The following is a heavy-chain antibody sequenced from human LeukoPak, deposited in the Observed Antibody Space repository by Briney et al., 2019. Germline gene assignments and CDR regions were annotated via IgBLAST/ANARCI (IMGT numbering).Heavy chain of an antibody. J-gene: IGHJ6*02. D-gene: IGHD3-10*01. CDR3: ARGHLYYGSGSYQPWSRYYYYYGMDV. CDR1: GGSFSGYY. CDR2: INHSGST. V-gene: IGHV4-34*01. Sequence: SETLSLTCAVYGGSFSGYYWSWIRQPPGKGLEWIGEINHSGSTNYNPSLKSRVTMSVDTSKNQFSLKLSSVTAADTAVYYCARGHLYYGSGSYQPWSRYYYYYGMDVWGQGTTVTVSS.